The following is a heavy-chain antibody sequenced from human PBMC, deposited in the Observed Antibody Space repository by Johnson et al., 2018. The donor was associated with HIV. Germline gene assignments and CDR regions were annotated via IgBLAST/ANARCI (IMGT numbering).Heavy chain of an antibody. J-gene: IGHJ3*02. CDR3: ARAVYSSAWAPGGAFES. Sequence: VQLVESGGGVVRPGGSLRLSCAASGFIFSSYWMHWVRQAPGKGLVWVSRINSDGRSTSYADSVKGRFIISRDNAKNTVYLQMNSLRVEDTAVYYCARAVYSSAWAPGGAFESWGQGQSSPSLQ. CDR2: INSDGRST. V-gene: IGHV3-74*02. CDR1: GFIFSSYW. D-gene: IGHD6-19*01.